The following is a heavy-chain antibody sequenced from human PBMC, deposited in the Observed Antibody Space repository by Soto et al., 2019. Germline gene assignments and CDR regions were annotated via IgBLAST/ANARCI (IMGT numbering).Heavy chain of an antibody. CDR1: GGSISSGGYY. V-gene: IGHV4-31*03. Sequence: SETLSLTCTVSGGSISSGGYYWSWIRQHPGKGLEWIGYIYYSGSTYYNPSLKSRVTISVDTSKNQFSLKLSSVTAADTAVYYCAREGDGLRANLSFDYWGQGTLVTVSS. CDR2: IYYSGST. J-gene: IGHJ4*02. CDR3: AREGDGLRANLSFDY. D-gene: IGHD1-26*01.